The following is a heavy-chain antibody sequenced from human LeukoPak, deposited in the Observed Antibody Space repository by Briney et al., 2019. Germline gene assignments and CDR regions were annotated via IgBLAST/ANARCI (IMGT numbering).Heavy chain of an antibody. CDR3: ARVAGYYGSGSYSVLYGMDV. J-gene: IGHJ6*02. D-gene: IGHD3-10*01. V-gene: IGHV3-7*01. Sequence: PGGSLRLSCTASGFTFSSYWMSWVSQAPGKGLEWVANIKQDGSEKDYVDSVKGRFTISRDNAKNSLYLQMNSLRAEDTAVYYCARVAGYYGSGSYSVLYGMDVWGQGTTVTVSS. CDR2: IKQDGSEK. CDR1: GFTFSSYW.